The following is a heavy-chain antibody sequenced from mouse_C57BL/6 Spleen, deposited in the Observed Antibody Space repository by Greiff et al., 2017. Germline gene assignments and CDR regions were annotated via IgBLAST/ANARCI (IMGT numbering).Heavy chain of an antibody. CDR1: GYTFTSYW. CDR3: ATYGSSRYAMDY. CDR2: IDPSDSYT. V-gene: IGHV1-69*01. D-gene: IGHD1-1*01. J-gene: IGHJ4*01. Sequence: QVHVKQPGAELVMPGASVKLSCKASGYTFTSYWMHWVKQRPGQGLEWIGEIDPSDSYTNYNQKFKGKSTLTVDKSSSTAYMQLSSLTSEDSAVYYCATYGSSRYAMDYWGQGTSVTVSS.